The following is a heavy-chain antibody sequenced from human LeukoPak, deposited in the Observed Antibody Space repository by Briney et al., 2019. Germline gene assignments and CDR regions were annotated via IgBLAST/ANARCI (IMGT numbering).Heavy chain of an antibody. CDR1: GFTFSSYG. CDR3: ARALLWFGELSDY. J-gene: IGHJ4*02. D-gene: IGHD3-10*01. Sequence: GGSLRLSCAASGFTFSSYGMHWVRQAPGKGLEYVSAISSNGGSTYYANSVKGRFTISRDNSKNTLYLQMGSLRAEDMAVYYCARALLWFGELSDYWGQGTLVTVSS. V-gene: IGHV3-64*01. CDR2: ISSNGGST.